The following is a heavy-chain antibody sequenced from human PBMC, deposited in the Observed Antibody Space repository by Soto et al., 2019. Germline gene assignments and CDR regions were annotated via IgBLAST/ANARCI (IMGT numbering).Heavy chain of an antibody. CDR2: ISAYNGNT. D-gene: IGHD1-7*01. CDR3: ARDTPNGRELQYYYYGMDV. J-gene: IGHJ6*02. CDR1: GYTFTSYG. V-gene: IGHV1-18*01. Sequence: ASVKVSCKASGYTFTSYGISWARQAPGQGLEWMGWISAYNGNTNYAQKLQGRVTMTTDTSTSTAYMELRSLRSDDTAVYYCARDTPNGRELQYYYYGMDVLGQGTTVTVSS.